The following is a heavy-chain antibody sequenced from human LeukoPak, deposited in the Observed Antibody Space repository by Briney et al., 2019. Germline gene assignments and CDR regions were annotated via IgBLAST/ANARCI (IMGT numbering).Heavy chain of an antibody. J-gene: IGHJ6*02. D-gene: IGHD3-10*01. CDR2: ISSSGSYI. CDR3: ARDLVVRGVNPGYYYYGMDV. V-gene: IGHV3-21*01. CDR1: GFTFSTYG. Sequence: GGSLRLSCAASGFTFSTYGMNWVRQAPGKGLEWVSSISSSGSYIYYADSVKGRFTISRDNAKNSLYLQMNSLRAEDTAVYYCARDLVVRGVNPGYYYYGMDVWGQGTTVTVSS.